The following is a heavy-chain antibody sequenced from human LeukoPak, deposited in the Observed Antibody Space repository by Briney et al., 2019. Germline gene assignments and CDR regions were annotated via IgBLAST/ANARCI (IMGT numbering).Heavy chain of an antibody. CDR3: ARHRGAKDGSDI. J-gene: IGHJ3*02. CDR1: GYSFASYW. Sequence: GESLKISCKGSGYSFASYWIAWVRQMPGKGLEWMGVIYPGTADITYSPSFQGQVTISADKSVSTAYLHWSSLKASDTAMYYCARHRGAKDGSDIWGQGTMVTVAS. V-gene: IGHV5-51*01. CDR2: IYPGTADI. D-gene: IGHD1-26*01.